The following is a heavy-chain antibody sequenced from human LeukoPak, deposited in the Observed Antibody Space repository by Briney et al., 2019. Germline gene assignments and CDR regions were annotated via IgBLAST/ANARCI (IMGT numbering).Heavy chain of an antibody. CDR3: AIGPKYDSSGYYLFY. CDR1: GFTFSSYD. D-gene: IGHD3-22*01. CDR2: IRNDGTNK. J-gene: IGHJ4*02. Sequence: GGSLRLSCAASGFTFSSYDMHWVRQAPGKGLEWVAFIRNDGTNKYYADSVKGRFSISRDNSKNTLYLQMNSLRAEDTAVYYCAIGPKYDSSGYYLFYWGQGTLVTVSS. V-gene: IGHV3-30*02.